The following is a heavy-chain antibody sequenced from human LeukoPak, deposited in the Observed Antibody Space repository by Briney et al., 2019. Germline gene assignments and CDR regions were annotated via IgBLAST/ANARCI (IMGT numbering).Heavy chain of an antibody. CDR1: GFTFSSYW. CDR2: IKQDGSEK. J-gene: IGHJ4*02. V-gene: IGHV3-7*01. Sequence: GGSLRLSCAASGFTFSSYWMSWVCQAPGKGLEWVANIKQDGSEKYYVDSVKGRFTISRDNAKNSLYLQMNSLRAEDTAVYYCARASGDGSFDYWGQGTLVTVSS. D-gene: IGHD3-10*01. CDR3: ARASGDGSFDY.